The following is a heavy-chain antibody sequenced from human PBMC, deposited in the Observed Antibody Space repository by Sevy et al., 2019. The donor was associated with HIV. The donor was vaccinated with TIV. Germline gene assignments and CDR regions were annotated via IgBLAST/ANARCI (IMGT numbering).Heavy chain of an antibody. CDR2: IKQDGSEQ. V-gene: IGHV3-7*01. D-gene: IGHD4-17*01. CDR1: GFAFSAYW. J-gene: IGHJ4*01. CDR3: ARGGGGFYGDYPFDY. Sequence: GGSLRLSCSASGFAFSAYWMVWVRQGPGKGLEWVANIKQDGSEQNYVDSVEGRFTISRDNGKNLLYLQMNDLRAEGTAVYFCARGGGGFYGDYPFDYWGHGTLVTVSS.